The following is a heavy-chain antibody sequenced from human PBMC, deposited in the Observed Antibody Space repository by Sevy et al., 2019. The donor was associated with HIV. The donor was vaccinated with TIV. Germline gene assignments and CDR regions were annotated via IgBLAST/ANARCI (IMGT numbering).Heavy chain of an antibody. CDR3: ARDFYEFGDPRGLDY. CDR1: GFILGYYA. D-gene: IGHD4-17*01. V-gene: IGHV3-30-3*01. Sequence: GGSLRLSCTAAGFILGYYAMHWVRQAPGKGREWVAGSSYDGGNIYYADSVQGPFTVSRDNSKNTLYLQMNSLRPEDTAMYYCARDFYEFGDPRGLDYWGQGVLVTVSS. J-gene: IGHJ4*02. CDR2: SSYDGGNI.